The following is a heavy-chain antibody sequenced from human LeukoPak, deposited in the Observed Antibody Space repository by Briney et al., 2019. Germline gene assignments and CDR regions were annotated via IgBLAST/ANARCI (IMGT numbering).Heavy chain of an antibody. CDR2: INHSGST. CDR1: GGSFSDYY. D-gene: IGHD6-19*01. V-gene: IGHV4-34*01. J-gene: IGHJ1*01. Sequence: SETLSLTCAVYGGSFSDYYGSWIRQPPGKGLEWIGEINHSGSTNYKPSLKSRVTISVDTAKNQFSLKLSSVTAAATAVYYCGYSSGYQQHWGQGTLVTVSS. CDR3: GYSSGYQQH.